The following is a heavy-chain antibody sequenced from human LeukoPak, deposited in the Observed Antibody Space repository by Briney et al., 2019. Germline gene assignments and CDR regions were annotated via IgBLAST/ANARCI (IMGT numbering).Heavy chain of an antibody. D-gene: IGHD2-2*01. Sequence: SETLSLTCTVSGGSISSYYWSWIRQPPGKGLEWIGYIFYSGSTNYNPSLKSRVTISVDTSKNQFSLKLSSVTAADTAVYYCARSGPAAIPVDAFDIWGQGTMVTVSS. J-gene: IGHJ3*02. CDR2: IFYSGST. V-gene: IGHV4-59*01. CDR3: ARSGPAAIPVDAFDI. CDR1: GGSISSYY.